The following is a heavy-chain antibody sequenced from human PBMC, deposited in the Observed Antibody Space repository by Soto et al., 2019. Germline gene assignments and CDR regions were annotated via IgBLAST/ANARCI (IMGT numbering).Heavy chain of an antibody. CDR2: IIPILGPA. D-gene: IGHD6-13*01. Sequence: QVQLVQSGAEVKKPGSSVKVSCKASGGSIRTYSVSWVRQAPGQGLEWMGGIIPILGPAKYAPKFQGRVTITADESPSTVYIELRSLTSEDTAVYSCARLWVIADHDSCGQRPRVAVSS. V-gene: IGHV1-69*16. CDR1: GGSIRTYS. J-gene: IGHJ4*02. CDR3: ARLWVIADHDS.